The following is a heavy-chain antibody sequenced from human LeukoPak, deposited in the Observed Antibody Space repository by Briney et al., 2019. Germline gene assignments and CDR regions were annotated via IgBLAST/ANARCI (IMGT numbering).Heavy chain of an antibody. Sequence: ASVKVSCKASGYTFTGYYMHWVRQAPGQGLEWMGWINPNSGGTNYAQKFQGRVTMTRDTSISTAYMELSRLRSDDTAVYYCARVPNYCTGSPRYYFDYWGQGTLVTVSS. J-gene: IGHJ4*02. D-gene: IGHD1-7*01. V-gene: IGHV1-2*02. CDR3: ARVPNYCTGSPRYYFDY. CDR1: GYTFTGYY. CDR2: INPNSGGT.